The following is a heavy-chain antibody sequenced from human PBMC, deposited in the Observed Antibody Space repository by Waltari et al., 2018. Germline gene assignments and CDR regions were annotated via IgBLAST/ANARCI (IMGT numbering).Heavy chain of an antibody. CDR2: VYWEDNQ. V-gene: IGHV2-5*02. J-gene: IGHJ4*02. Sequence: QITLKESGPTLVKPTQTLTLTSAFSGFSFSTSGVGVGWIRQPPGKALEWLAFVYWEDNQRYSPSLKVRRTITKDTSEDQVVLTLTNIDPVDTATYFCAHRPSHYDIFSGYYNYFDYWGQGILVTVSS. CDR1: GFSFSTSGVG. D-gene: IGHD3-9*01. CDR3: AHRPSHYDIFSGYYNYFDY.